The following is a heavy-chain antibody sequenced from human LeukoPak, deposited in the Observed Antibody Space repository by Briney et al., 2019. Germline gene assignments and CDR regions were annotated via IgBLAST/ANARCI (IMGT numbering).Heavy chain of an antibody. J-gene: IGHJ4*02. CDR2: ISGSGVTT. CDR3: VQGTRRGAITMVRGVIGKSYYFDS. D-gene: IGHD3-10*01. Sequence: GGSLRLSCAASGFTFDDYGMSWVRQAPGKGLEWVSAISGSGVTTYYADSVKGRFTISRDNSKNTLYLQMNSLRAADTALYYCVQGTRRGAITMVRGVIGKSYYFDSWGQGTLVTVSS. V-gene: IGHV3-23*01. CDR1: GFTFDDYG.